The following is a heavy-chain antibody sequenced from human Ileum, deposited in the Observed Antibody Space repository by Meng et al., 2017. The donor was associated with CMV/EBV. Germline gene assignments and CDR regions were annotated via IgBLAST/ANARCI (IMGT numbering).Heavy chain of an antibody. CDR2: ISNSGGDT. CDR1: GFTCSNYY. D-gene: IGHD2-15*01. V-gene: IGHV3-23*01. Sequence: LSCAVSGFTCSNYYMTWVRLARGKGLEWVSSISNSGGDTYHADSVKGRFTISRDNSKNTLYLQMDSLRDDDAALYYCAKRSGGYLDYWGQGILVTVSS. CDR3: AKRSGGYLDY. J-gene: IGHJ4*02.